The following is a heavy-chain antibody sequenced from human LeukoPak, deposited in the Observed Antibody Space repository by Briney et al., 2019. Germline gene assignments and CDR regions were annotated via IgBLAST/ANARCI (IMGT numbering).Heavy chain of an antibody. D-gene: IGHD6-19*01. V-gene: IGHV3-30*02. CDR3: AKDDGFLIAVPLYYFDY. J-gene: IGHJ4*02. Sequence: GGSLRLSCAASGFTFSSYGMHWVRQAPGKGLEWVAFIRYDGSNKYYADSVKGRFTISRDNSKNTLYLQMNSLRAEDTAVYYCAKDDGFLIAVPLYYFDYWGQGTLVTVSS. CDR2: IRYDGSNK. CDR1: GFTFSSYG.